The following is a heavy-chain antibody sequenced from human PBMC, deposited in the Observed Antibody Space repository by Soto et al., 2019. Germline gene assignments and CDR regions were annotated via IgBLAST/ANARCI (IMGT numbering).Heavy chain of an antibody. CDR3: ARAPLEYYYGSGSYPDAFDI. CDR2: IYYSGST. Sequence: PSETLSLTCTVSGGSISSGGYYWSWIRQHPGKGLEWIGYIYYSGSTYYNPSLKSRVTISVDTSKNQFSLKLSSVTAADTAVYYCARAPLEYYYGSGSYPDAFDIWGQGTMVTVSS. D-gene: IGHD3-10*01. V-gene: IGHV4-31*03. CDR1: GGSISSGGYY. J-gene: IGHJ3*02.